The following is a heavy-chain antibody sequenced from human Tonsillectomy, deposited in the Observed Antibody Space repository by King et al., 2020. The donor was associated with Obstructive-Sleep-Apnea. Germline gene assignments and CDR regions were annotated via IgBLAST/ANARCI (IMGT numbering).Heavy chain of an antibody. CDR2: ISGITGIT. CDR1: GFRFSNYA. Sequence: VQLVESGGGLVQPGGSLRLSCVASGFRFSNYAMTWIRQTPGKGLEWVSAISGITGITYYADSVKGRFTISRVNSKNTLSVQMNSLRAEDTAVYYCARGSGMYVRGSFDIWGQGTMVTVSS. CDR3: ARGSGMYVRGSFDI. V-gene: IGHV3-23*04. D-gene: IGHD2-8*01. J-gene: IGHJ3*02.